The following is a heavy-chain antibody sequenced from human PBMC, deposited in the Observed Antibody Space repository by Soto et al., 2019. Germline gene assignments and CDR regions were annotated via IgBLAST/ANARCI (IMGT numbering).Heavy chain of an antibody. CDR3: ATHYDILTGYSDEFDY. V-gene: IGHV4-38-2*01. J-gene: IGHJ4*02. CDR2: IYHSGST. Sequence: SETLSLTCAVSGYSISSGYYWGWIRQPPGKGLEWIGSIYHSGSTYYNPSLKSRVTISVDTSKNQFSLKLSSVTAADTAAYYCATHYDILTGYSDEFDYWGQGTLVTVSS. CDR1: GYSISSGYY. D-gene: IGHD3-9*01.